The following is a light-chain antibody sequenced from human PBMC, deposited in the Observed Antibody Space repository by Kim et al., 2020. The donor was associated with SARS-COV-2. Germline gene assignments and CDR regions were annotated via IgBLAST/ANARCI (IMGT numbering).Light chain of an antibody. J-gene: IGKJ1*01. CDR2: KIS. Sequence: PASISCRSSQGRVYSDGNTDFSWLQQRPGQPPRLLIYKISNRLSGVPDRFSGSGAGTDFTLKISRVEAEDVGVYYCMQATQFPWTFGQGTKVDIK. CDR1: QGRVYSDGNTD. CDR3: MQATQFPWT. V-gene: IGKV2-24*01.